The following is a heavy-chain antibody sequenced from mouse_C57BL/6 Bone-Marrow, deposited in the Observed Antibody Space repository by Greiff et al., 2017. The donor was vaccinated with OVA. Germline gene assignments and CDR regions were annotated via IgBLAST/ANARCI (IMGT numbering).Heavy chain of an antibody. J-gene: IGHJ1*03. CDR2: INPGSGGT. Sequence: QVQLLQSGAELVRPGTSVKVSCKASGYAFTNYLIEWVKQRPGQGLEWIGVINPGSGGTTYNEKFKGKATLNADQSSSTAYMQLSSLTSEDSAVYFRARGAITRVVANNFGGWGTGTTVTVSS. CDR3: ARGAITRVVANNFGG. V-gene: IGHV1-54*01. D-gene: IGHD1-1*01. CDR1: GYAFTNYL.